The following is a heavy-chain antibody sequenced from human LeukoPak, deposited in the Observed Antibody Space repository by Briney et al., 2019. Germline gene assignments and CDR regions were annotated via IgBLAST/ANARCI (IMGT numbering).Heavy chain of an antibody. CDR2: SYYSGST. CDR3: AREYGDYAFDI. CDR1: GGSISSSTYY. J-gene: IGHJ3*02. V-gene: IGHV4-39*02. D-gene: IGHD4-17*01. Sequence: SETLSLTCTVSGGSISSSTYYWGWIRQPPGKGLEWIGNSYYSGSTYYNPSLKSRVTVSVDTSKNQFSLKLSSVTAADTAVYYCAREYGDYAFDIWGQGTLVTVSS.